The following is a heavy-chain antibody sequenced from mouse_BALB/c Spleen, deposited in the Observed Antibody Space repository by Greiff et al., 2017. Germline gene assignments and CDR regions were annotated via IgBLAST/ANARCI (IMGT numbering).Heavy chain of an antibody. CDR2: ISNGGGST. CDR1: GFTFSSYT. Sequence: EVQLMESGGGLVQPGGSLKLSCAASGFTFSSYTMSWVRQTPEKRLEWVAYISNGGGSTDYPDTVKGRFTISRDNAKNTLYLQMSSLKSEDTAMYYCARHKGTPYFDYWGQGTTLTVSS. J-gene: IGHJ2*01. D-gene: IGHD3-3*01. V-gene: IGHV5-12-2*01. CDR3: ARHKGTPYFDY.